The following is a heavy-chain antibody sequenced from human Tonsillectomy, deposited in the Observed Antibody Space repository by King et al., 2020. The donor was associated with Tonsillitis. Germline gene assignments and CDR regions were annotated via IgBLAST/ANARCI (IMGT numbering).Heavy chain of an antibody. D-gene: IGHD5-18*01. J-gene: IGHJ4*02. CDR2: INPNSGGT. Sequence: QLVQSGAEVKKPGASVKVSCKASGYTFTGYYMHWVRQAPGQGLEWMGWINPNSGGTNYAQKFQGRVTMTRDTSISTAYMELSRLRSDDTALYYCARDVGGYSYGLFKYWGQGTLVTVSS. V-gene: IGHV1-2*02. CDR1: GYTFTGYY. CDR3: ARDVGGYSYGLFKY.